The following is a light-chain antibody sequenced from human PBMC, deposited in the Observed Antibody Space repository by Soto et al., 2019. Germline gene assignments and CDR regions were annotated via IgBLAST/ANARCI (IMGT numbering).Light chain of an antibody. CDR1: ESIDTW. Sequence: DIQMTQSPSTLSASVGDRVTITCRASESIDTWLAWYQQKPGKAPKLLIYKASSLESGVPSRFSGSGSGTEFTLTISSLQPDDFATYYCQQYNGYSLYTFGQGTKLEIK. CDR3: QQYNGYSLYT. CDR2: KAS. V-gene: IGKV1-5*03. J-gene: IGKJ2*01.